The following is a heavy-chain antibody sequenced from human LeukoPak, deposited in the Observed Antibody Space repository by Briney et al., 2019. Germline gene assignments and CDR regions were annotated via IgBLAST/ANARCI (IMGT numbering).Heavy chain of an antibody. Sequence: GGSLRLSCAASGVDLPAFGIDFSNYAVNWVRQAPGKGLEWVAFIRYDGSNKYYADSVKGRFTISRDNSKNTLYLQMNSLRAEDTAVYYCAKGADSGSYYFDYWGQGTLVTVSS. CDR3: AKGADSGSYYFDY. V-gene: IGHV3-30*02. CDR1: GVDLPAFGIDFSNYA. J-gene: IGHJ4*02. D-gene: IGHD1-26*01. CDR2: IRYDGSNK.